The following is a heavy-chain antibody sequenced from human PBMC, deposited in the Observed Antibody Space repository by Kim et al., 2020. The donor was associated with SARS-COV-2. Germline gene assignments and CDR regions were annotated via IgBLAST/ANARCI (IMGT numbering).Heavy chain of an antibody. Sequence: ASVKVSCKASGYTFTGYYMHWVRQAPGQGLEWMGRINPNSGGTNYAQKFQGRVTMTRDTSISTAYMELSRLRSDDTAVYYCARELAARDSRSEDYWGQGTLVTVSS. J-gene: IGHJ4*02. D-gene: IGHD6-6*01. CDR1: GYTFTGYY. CDR3: ARELAARDSRSEDY. CDR2: INPNSGGT. V-gene: IGHV1-2*06.